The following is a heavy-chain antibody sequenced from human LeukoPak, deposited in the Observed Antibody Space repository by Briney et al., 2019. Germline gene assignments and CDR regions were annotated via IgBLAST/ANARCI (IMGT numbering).Heavy chain of an antibody. CDR3: ARYGGGDTWYAHFGMDA. V-gene: IGHV1-18*01. CDR1: GYTFNNYG. CDR2: ISGYNGNT. J-gene: IGHJ6*02. D-gene: IGHD2-21*02. Sequence: ASVKVSCKTSGYTFNNYGINWVRQAPGQGLEWVGWISGYNGNTNYAQKFQGRITVTIDTPTSTGYMELRSLTSDDTAVFYCARYGGGDTWYAHFGMDAWGRGTTVTVSS.